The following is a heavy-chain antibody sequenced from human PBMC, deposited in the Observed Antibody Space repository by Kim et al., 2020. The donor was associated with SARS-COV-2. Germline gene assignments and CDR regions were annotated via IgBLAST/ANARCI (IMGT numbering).Heavy chain of an antibody. CDR3: ARDLTDSGSYAAADY. J-gene: IGHJ4*02. D-gene: IGHD1-26*01. Sequence: QKFQGRVTITADQSTSTAYMELSSLRSEDTAVYYCARDLTDSGSYAAADYWGQGTLVTVSS. V-gene: IGHV1-69*01.